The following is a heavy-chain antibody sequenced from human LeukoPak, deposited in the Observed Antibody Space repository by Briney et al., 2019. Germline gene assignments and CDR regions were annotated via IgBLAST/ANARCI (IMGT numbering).Heavy chain of an antibody. Sequence: GRSLRLSCAASGFTFSTYAMHWVRQAPGKGLDWVAGILIVGIKKYYADSVKGRFTISRDNSKNPLYLQMNSLRAEDTAVYYCARTSLHCFDSGSYSLDTFDIWGQGTMVTVSS. V-gene: IGHV3-30-3*01. J-gene: IGHJ3*02. CDR2: ILIVGIKK. D-gene: IGHD3-10*01. CDR3: ARTSLHCFDSGSYSLDTFDI. CDR1: GFTFSTYA.